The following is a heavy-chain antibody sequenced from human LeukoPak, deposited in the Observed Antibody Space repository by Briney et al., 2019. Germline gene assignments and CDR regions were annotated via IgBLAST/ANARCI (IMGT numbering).Heavy chain of an antibody. D-gene: IGHD3/OR15-3a*01. V-gene: IGHV1-2*02. J-gene: IGHJ4*02. Sequence: ASVKVSCKASGYTFTVYYLHWVRQAPGQRLEWMGGINPNSGGTAYAQKFQGRVTMTRDTYITTAYMELNTLRSDDTAVYYCARRGRDWSPSDYWGQGTLVTVSS. CDR2: INPNSGGT. CDR1: GYTFTVYY. CDR3: ARRGRDWSPSDY.